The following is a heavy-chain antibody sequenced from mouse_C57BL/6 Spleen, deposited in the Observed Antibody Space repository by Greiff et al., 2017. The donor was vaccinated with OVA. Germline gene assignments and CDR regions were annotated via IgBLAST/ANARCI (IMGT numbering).Heavy chain of an antibody. V-gene: IGHV14-2*01. Sequence: VQLKQSGAELVKPGASVMLSCTASGFNIKDYYMHWVKQRTEQGLEWIGRIDPEDGETKYAPKFQGKATITADTSSNTAYLQLSSLTSEDTAVYYCARNYGSSYWYFDVWGTGTTVTVSS. CDR3: ARNYGSSYWYFDV. CDR2: IDPEDGET. J-gene: IGHJ1*03. CDR1: GFNIKDYY. D-gene: IGHD1-1*01.